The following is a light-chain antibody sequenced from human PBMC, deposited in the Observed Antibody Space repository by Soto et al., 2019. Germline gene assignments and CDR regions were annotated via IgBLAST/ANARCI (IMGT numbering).Light chain of an antibody. V-gene: IGKV3-20*01. CDR2: GSS. CDR3: HQYGSSVLT. J-gene: IGKJ4*01. CDR1: QSANS. Sequence: EIVFTQAPATLSLSPGERATLSCRASQSANSLAWYQQKPGQGPRLLIYGSSRRATGIPDRFRGSGSGTDFTLTISRLEPEDFAMYYCHQYGSSVLTFGGGTKGEIK.